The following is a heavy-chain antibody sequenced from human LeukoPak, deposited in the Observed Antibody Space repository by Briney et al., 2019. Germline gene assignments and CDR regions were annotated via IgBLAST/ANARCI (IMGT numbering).Heavy chain of an antibody. CDR2: IIPIFGTA. V-gene: IGHV1-69*06. J-gene: IGHJ6*03. D-gene: IGHD3-10*01. CDR3: ARPRFPYYRLSGADYYYMDV. CDR1: GYTFTSYD. Sequence: SVKVSCKASGYTFTSYDINWVRQATGQGLEWMGGIIPIFGTANYAQKFQGRVTITAAKSTSTAYMELSSLRSEDTAVYYCARPRFPYYRLSGADYYYMDVWGKGTTVTVSS.